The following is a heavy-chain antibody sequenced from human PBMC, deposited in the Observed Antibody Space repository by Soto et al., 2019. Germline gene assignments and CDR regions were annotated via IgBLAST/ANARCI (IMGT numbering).Heavy chain of an antibody. CDR2: IIPIFATA. CDR1: GGTFSSYA. J-gene: IGHJ6*02. D-gene: IGHD2-2*01. Sequence: ASVKVSCKASGGTFSSYAISWVRQAPGQGLEWMGGIIPIFATANYAQKFQGRVTITADESTSTAYMDLSSLRSEDTAMYYCARGGNCSSTSCYVPPHYYYYDMDVWGQGTTVTVS. CDR3: ARGGNCSSTSCYVPPHYYYYDMDV. V-gene: IGHV1-69*13.